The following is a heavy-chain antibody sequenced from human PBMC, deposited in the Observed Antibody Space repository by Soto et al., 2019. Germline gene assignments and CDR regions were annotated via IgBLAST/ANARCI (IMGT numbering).Heavy chain of an antibody. Sequence: GGSLILSCSASGFTFCDYYMSWIRQAPGKGLEWVSYISSSGSTIYYADSVKGRFTTSRDNSKNTLFLQMNSLRVEDTAVYYCARDVEPNLRDYYGSGSLDYWGQGTLVTVSS. V-gene: IGHV3-11*04. CDR3: ARDVEPNLRDYYGSGSLDY. CDR1: GFTFCDYY. J-gene: IGHJ4*02. D-gene: IGHD3-10*01. CDR2: ISSSGSTI.